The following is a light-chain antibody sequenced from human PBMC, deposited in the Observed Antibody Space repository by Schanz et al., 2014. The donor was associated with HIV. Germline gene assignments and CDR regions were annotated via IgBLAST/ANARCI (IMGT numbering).Light chain of an antibody. J-gene: IGLJ1*01. CDR1: SGDVGSYNY. CDR2: DVS. Sequence: QSVLTQPASVSGSPGQSISISCTGTSGDVGSYNYVSWYQQHPGKAPKLMIYDVSNRPSGVSSRFSGSKSGNTASLTISGLQAEDEADYYCCSYTSSSTCVFGTGTKLTVL. CDR3: CSYTSSSTCV. V-gene: IGLV2-14*03.